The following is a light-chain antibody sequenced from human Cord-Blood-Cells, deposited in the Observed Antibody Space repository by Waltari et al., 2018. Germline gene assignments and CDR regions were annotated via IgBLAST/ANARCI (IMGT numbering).Light chain of an antibody. J-gene: IGLJ2*01. CDR3: CSYAGSYTFAV. CDR1: SSDDGGYTY. Sequence: QSALTQPRSVSGSPGQSVTISCTGTSSDDGGYTYVSWYQQHPGKAPKLMIYDVSKRPSGVPDRFSGSKSGNTASLTISGLQAEDEADYYCCSYAGSYTFAVFGGGTKLTVL. CDR2: DVS. V-gene: IGLV2-11*01.